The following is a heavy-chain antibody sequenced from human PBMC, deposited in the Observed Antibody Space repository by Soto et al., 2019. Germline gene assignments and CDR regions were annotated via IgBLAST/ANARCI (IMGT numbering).Heavy chain of an antibody. V-gene: IGHV2-5*02. Sequence: QITLKESGPAPVKPTQTLTLTCTFSGFSLTSSGEGVGWIRQPPGEALEWLALIYWDDDKTYNPSLKGRLTVARDTSKRQVVLTMTNMDPVDTATYFCAHWVTYYARGSYYDAWGQGTLVIVSA. D-gene: IGHD3-10*02. CDR2: IYWDDDK. CDR1: GFSLTSSGEG. CDR3: AHWVTYYARGSYYDA. J-gene: IGHJ4*02.